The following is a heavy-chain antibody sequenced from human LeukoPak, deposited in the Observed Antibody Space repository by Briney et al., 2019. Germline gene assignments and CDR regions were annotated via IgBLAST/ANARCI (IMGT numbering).Heavy chain of an antibody. D-gene: IGHD3-10*01. CDR3: AKDRRPNNYYASGSDY. CDR2: INQDGSDK. J-gene: IGHJ4*02. V-gene: IGHV3-7*01. CDR1: GLTFSIHW. Sequence: GGSLRLSCAASGLTFSIHWMNWVRQAPGKGLECVANINQDGSDKYYVDSVKGRFTISRDNSKNTLYMQMNSLRAEDTAVYYCAKDRRPNNYYASGSDYWGQGTLVTVSS.